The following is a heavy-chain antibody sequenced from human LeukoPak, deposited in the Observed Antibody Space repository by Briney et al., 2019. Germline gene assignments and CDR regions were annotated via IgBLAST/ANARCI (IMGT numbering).Heavy chain of an antibody. V-gene: IGHV3-48*01. CDR2: ITGGSTNI. J-gene: IGHJ6*03. CDR1: GFTFSSYA. D-gene: IGHD1-1*01. CDR3: ARGAYIYYYMDV. Sequence: GGSLRLSCAASGFTFSSYAMSWVRQAPGKGLEWLSYITGGSTNIYYADSVKGRFTISRDNAKRSLHLQMNSLRAEDTAVYYCARGAYIYYYMDVWGKGTTVTVSS.